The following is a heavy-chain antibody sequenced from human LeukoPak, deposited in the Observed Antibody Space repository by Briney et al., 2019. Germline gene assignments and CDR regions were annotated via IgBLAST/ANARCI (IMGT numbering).Heavy chain of an antibody. Sequence: SETLSLTCAVYGGSFSGYYWSWIRQPPGKGLEWIGEINHSGSTNYNPSLKSRVTISVDRSKNQFSLKLSSVTAADTAVYYCARVYYNSSGYYHYYYYYYMDVWGKGTTVTVSS. D-gene: IGHD3-22*01. CDR2: INHSGST. V-gene: IGHV4-34*01. CDR1: GGSFSGYY. CDR3: ARVYYNSSGYYHYYYYYYMDV. J-gene: IGHJ6*03.